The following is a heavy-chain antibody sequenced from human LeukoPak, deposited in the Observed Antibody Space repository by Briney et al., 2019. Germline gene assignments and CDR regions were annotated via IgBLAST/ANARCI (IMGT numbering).Heavy chain of an antibody. J-gene: IGHJ4*02. CDR2: INHSGST. Sequence: SETLSLTCAVYGGSFSGYYWSWIRQPPGKGLEWIGEINHSGSTNYNPSLKSRVTISVDTSKNQFSLKLSSVTAADTAVYYCARGPGILGYDCWGQGTLVTVSS. CDR1: GGSFSGYY. V-gene: IGHV4-34*01. CDR3: ARGPGILGYDC. D-gene: IGHD2-8*02.